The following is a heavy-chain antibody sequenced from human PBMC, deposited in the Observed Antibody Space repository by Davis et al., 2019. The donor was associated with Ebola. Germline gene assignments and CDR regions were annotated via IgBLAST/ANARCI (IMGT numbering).Heavy chain of an antibody. Sequence: GESLKISCAASGFTFSSYAMSWVRQAPGKGLEWVSAISGSGGSTYYADSVKGRFTISRDNSKNTLYLQMNSLRAEDTAVYYCAKDRGYNILWPFDYWGQGTLVTVSS. CDR1: GFTFSSYA. CDR2: ISGSGGST. CDR3: AKDRGYNILWPFDY. J-gene: IGHJ4*02. V-gene: IGHV3-23*01. D-gene: IGHD2-21*01.